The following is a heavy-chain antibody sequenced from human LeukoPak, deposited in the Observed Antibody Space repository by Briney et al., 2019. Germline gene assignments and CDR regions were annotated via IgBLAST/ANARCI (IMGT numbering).Heavy chain of an antibody. CDR1: GYSLSELT. J-gene: IGHJ4*02. CDR3: APGHEYGLLDY. CDR2: FDPGMAET. D-gene: IGHD4-17*01. Sequence: GASVKVSCKVSGYSLSELTMHWVRHAPGKGLEWMGGFDPGMAETIYAEKSQGRITMTEDTSTDTAYMELSSLRSEDTAVYYCAPGHEYGLLDYWGQGTLVTVSS. V-gene: IGHV1-24*01.